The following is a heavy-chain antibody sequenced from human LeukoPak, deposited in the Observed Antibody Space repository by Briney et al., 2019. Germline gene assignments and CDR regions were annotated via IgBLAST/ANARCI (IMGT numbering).Heavy chain of an antibody. CDR2: MNPNSGNT. J-gene: IGHJ4*02. CDR3: ARGPERRRGFDY. CDR1: GYTFTSYD. V-gene: IGHV1-8*01. D-gene: IGHD1-1*01. Sequence: GASVKVSCKASGYTFTSYDINWVRQATGQGLEWMGWMNPNSGNTGYAQKFQGRVTMTRNTSISTAYMELSSLRSEDTAVYYCARGPERRRGFDYWGQGTLVTVSS.